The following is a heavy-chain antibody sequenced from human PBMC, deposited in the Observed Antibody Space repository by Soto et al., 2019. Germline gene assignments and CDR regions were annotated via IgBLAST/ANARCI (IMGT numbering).Heavy chain of an antibody. V-gene: IGHV3-23*01. D-gene: IGHD2-15*01. CDR1: GFTFSSYA. CDR2: IDGSGRNT. CDR3: AKDGGSVCSGGTCYFQAPDY. J-gene: IGHJ4*02. Sequence: PGGSLRLSCAASGFTFSSYAMSWVRQAPGKGLEWVSGIDGSGRNTYYADSVKGRFTISRDNSKNTLSVQMNGLRVEDTALYYCAKDGGSVCSGGTCYFQAPDYWGQGTLVTVSP.